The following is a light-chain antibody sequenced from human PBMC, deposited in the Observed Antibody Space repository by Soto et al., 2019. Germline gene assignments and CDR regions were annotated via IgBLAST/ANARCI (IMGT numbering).Light chain of an antibody. CDR1: QRVATN. J-gene: IGKJ1*01. CDR2: GAS. Sequence: RSPATLSVAPGARVPLSGRASQRVATNLAWYQQRPGQAPRLLIYGASKRAIGLPARFSGSGSGTEFTLPISRLQSEDFAVYYCQHYNNWPQTFGQGTKVDIK. V-gene: IGKV3-15*01. CDR3: QHYNNWPQT.